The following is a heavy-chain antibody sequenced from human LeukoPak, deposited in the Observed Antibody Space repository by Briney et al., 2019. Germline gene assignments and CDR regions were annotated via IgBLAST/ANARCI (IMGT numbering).Heavy chain of an antibody. V-gene: IGHV4-34*01. CDR1: GFTVSSNY. D-gene: IGHD4-23*01. CDR3: ARGDKLTHDYGGNFGVGWFDP. CDR2: INHSGST. J-gene: IGHJ5*02. Sequence: GSLRLSCAASGFTVSSNYMSWVRQPPGKGLEWIGEINHSGSTNYNASLKSRVTISVDTSKNQFSLKLSSVTAADTAVYYCARGDKLTHDYGGNFGVGWFDPWGQGTLVTVSS.